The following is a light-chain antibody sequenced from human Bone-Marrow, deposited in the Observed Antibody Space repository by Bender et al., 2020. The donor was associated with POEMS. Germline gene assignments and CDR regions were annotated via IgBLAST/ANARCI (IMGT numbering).Light chain of an antibody. CDR1: SSDVGGYKY. CDR2: DVS. V-gene: IGLV2-14*03. J-gene: IGLJ1*01. CDR3: SSYISSTTLYV. Sequence: QSALTQPASVSGSPGQSVTISCTGTSSDVGGYKYVSWYQQRPGKAPKLLIYDVSIRPSGVSNRFSGSKSGNTASLTISGLQAEDEAEYYCSSYISSTTLYVFGIGTKVTVL.